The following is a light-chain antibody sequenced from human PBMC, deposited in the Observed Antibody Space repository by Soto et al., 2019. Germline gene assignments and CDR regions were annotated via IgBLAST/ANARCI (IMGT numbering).Light chain of an antibody. CDR3: SSYTSSSTHYV. Sequence: QSVLTQPASVSWSPGQSITISCTGTSSDVGGYNYVSWYQQHPGKAPKLMIYDVSNRPSGVSNRFSGFKSGNTASLTIFGLQAEDEADYYCSSYTSSSTHYVFGTGTKVTVL. CDR2: DVS. V-gene: IGLV2-14*01. J-gene: IGLJ1*01. CDR1: SSDVGGYNY.